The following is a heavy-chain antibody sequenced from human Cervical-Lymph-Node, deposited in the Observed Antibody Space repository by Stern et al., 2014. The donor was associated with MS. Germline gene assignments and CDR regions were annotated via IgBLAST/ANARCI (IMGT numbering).Heavy chain of an antibody. D-gene: IGHD6-19*01. CDR1: RYSINSDYY. CDR2: IYHSGST. J-gene: IGHJ2*01. Sequence: VQLVESGPGLVKPSETLSLTCTVSRYSINSDYYWGWIRQPPGKGLEWIGSIYHSGSTYYNSSLKSPVTISVDTSKTQFPRKLSSVTAADTAVYYCARARAIAVAFDLWGRGTLVTVSS. CDR3: ARARAIAVAFDL. V-gene: IGHV4-38-2*02.